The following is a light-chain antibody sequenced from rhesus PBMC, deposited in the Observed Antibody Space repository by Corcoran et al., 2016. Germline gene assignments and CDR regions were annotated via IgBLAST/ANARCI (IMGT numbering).Light chain of an antibody. J-gene: IGKJ4*01. CDR2: AAT. Sequence: DIQMTQSPSSLSASVGDTVTITCRASQGISSYLNLLQKKPGTAPKVMIYAATTLQSGVPSRFSGSGSGTDFTLTISSLQAEDFATYYCQQYKSYPLTFGGGTKVEIK. CDR3: QQYKSYPLT. CDR1: QGISSY. V-gene: IGKV1-28*02.